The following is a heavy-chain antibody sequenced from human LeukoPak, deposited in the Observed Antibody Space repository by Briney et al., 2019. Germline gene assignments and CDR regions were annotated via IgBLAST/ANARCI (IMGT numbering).Heavy chain of an antibody. Sequence: SETLSLTCAVYGGSFSGHYWSWIRQPPGKGLEWIGEINHSGSTNYNPSLKSRVTISVDTSKNQFSLKLSSVTAADTAVYYCASPGSCGGDCYPLNYWGQGTLVTVSS. J-gene: IGHJ4*02. CDR3: ASPGSCGGDCYPLNY. CDR2: INHSGST. V-gene: IGHV4-34*01. D-gene: IGHD2-21*02. CDR1: GGSFSGHY.